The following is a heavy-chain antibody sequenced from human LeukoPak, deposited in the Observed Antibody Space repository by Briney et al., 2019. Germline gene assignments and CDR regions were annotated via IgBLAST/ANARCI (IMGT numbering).Heavy chain of an antibody. D-gene: IGHD1-14*01. V-gene: IGHV3-21*06. CDR3: ARFSDNYYYYYGMDV. J-gene: IGHJ6*02. CDR2: ISRASSNI. CDR1: GFTFNNYN. Sequence: KAGGSLRLSCAASGFTFNNYNMNWVRQAPGQGLEWVSSISRASSNIFYADSVKGRFTISRDNAKNSLYLQMNSLRAEDTAVYYCARFSDNYYYYYGMDVWGQGTTVTVS.